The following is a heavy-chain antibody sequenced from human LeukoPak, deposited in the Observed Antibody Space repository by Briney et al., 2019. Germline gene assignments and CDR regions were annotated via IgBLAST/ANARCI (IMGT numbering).Heavy chain of an antibody. V-gene: IGHV3-74*01. CDR1: GFTLSIYW. J-gene: IGHJ3*02. Sequence: PGGSLRLSCAASGFTLSIYWMHGVREAPGKGLVWVSRINSDGSSTSYADSVKGRFTISRDNAQNTLYLQMNSLRAEDTAVYYCARDPGDYGASIWGQGTMVTVSS. CDR2: INSDGSST. CDR3: ARDPGDYGASI. D-gene: IGHD4-17*01.